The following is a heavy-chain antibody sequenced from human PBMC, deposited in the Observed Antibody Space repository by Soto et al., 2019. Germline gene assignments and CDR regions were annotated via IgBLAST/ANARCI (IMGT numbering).Heavy chain of an antibody. D-gene: IGHD3-22*01. J-gene: IGHJ4*02. Sequence: ASVKVSCKASGYTFTGYYMHWVRQAPGQGLEWMGGIIPIFGTANYAQKFQGRVTITADESTSTAYMELSSLRSEDTAVYYCARDPGGYYYYFDYWGQGTLVTVSS. CDR2: IIPIFGTA. V-gene: IGHV1-69*13. CDR3: ARDPGGYYYYFDY. CDR1: GYTFTGYY.